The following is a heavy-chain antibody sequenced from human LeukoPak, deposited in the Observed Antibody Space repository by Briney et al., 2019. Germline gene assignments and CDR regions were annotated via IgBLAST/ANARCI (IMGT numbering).Heavy chain of an antibody. CDR1: GASISSFY. Sequence: SETLSLTCTVPGASISSFYWSWIWPPPGKGLEWIGDIYYSGSTNSNTPLTSRVTISVDTSKNQFSLKVSSVTAADTGGYYCARGTSNVLGHFDWLHMDVWGKGTTVTVSS. CDR3: ARGTSNVLGHFDWLHMDV. V-gene: IGHV4-59*01. J-gene: IGHJ6*03. D-gene: IGHD3-9*01. CDR2: IYYSGST.